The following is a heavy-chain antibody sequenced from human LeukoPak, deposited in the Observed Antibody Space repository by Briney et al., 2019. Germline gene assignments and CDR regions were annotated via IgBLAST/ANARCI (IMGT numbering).Heavy chain of an antibody. V-gene: IGHV3-23*01. Sequence: GGSLRLSCAASGFTFSSYAMSWVRQAPGKGLEWVSVISGSGGSTYYADSVKGRFTISRDNSKNTLYLQMNSLRAEDTAVYYCAKYYYDSSGYYPDAFDIWGQGTMVTVSS. CDR1: GFTFSSYA. J-gene: IGHJ3*02. D-gene: IGHD3-22*01. CDR3: AKYYYDSSGYYPDAFDI. CDR2: ISGSGGST.